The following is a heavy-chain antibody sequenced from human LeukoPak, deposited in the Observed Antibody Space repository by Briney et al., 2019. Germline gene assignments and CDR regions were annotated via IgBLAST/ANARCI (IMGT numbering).Heavy chain of an antibody. CDR3: ARDSVGDLLDY. J-gene: IGHJ4*02. Sequence: GGSLRLSCAGSGFPFSSYEMNWLRQTPGKGLEWVSHIDSSGITIYYGDSVKGRFTISRDNAKNSIYLQMDSLRVEDTAIYYCARDSVGDLLDYWGQRTPVTVSS. CDR1: GFPFSSYE. CDR2: IDSSGITI. V-gene: IGHV3-48*03. D-gene: IGHD4-17*01.